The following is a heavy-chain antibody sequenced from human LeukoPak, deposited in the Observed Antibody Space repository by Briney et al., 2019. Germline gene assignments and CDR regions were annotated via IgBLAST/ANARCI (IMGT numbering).Heavy chain of an antibody. J-gene: IGHJ6*02. CDR1: GFTFSSYA. CDR2: IGTAGDR. D-gene: IGHD3-9*01. V-gene: IGHV3-13*01. CDR3: ARSSPPTYDILTGYRYYYYGMDV. Sequence: GGSLRLSCAASGFTFSSYAMHWVRQGTGKALEWVSAIGTAGDRYYPGSVKGRFTISRENAKNSLYLQMNSLRVGDTALYYCARSSPPTYDILTGYRYYYYGMDVWGQGTTVTVSS.